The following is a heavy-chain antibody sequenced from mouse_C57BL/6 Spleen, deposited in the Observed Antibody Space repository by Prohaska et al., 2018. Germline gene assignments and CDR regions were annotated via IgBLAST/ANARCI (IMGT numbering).Heavy chain of an antibody. CDR3: ARGGTYDGYHWYFDV. CDR2: IKPNNGTT. V-gene: IGHV1-39*01. D-gene: IGHD2-3*01. J-gene: IGHJ1*03. CDR1: GYSFTDYN. Sequence: ELVKPGASVKISCKASGYSFTDYNMNWVKQSNGKSLELIGVIKPNNGTTSYNQKFKGKDTLTVDQSSSTAYMKLNSLTSEDAAVYYCARGGTYDGYHWYFDVWGTGTTVTVSS.